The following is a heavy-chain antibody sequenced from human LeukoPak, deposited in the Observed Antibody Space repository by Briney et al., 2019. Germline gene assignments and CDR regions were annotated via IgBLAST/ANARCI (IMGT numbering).Heavy chain of an antibody. J-gene: IGHJ3*02. CDR1: GFTFTSSA. V-gene: IGHV1-58*02. CDR3: AAVVSDDSSGYYYALDAFDI. CDR2: IVVGSGNT. D-gene: IGHD3-22*01. Sequence: GTSVKVSCKASGFTFTSSAMQWVRQARGQRLEWIGWIVVGSGNTNYAQKFQERVTITRDMSISTAYMELSSLRSEDTAVYYCAAVVSDDSSGYYYALDAFDIWGQGTMVTVSS.